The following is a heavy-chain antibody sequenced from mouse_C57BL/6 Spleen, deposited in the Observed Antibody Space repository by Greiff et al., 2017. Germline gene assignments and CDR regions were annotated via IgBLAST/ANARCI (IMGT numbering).Heavy chain of an antibody. CDR2: IYPRSGNT. J-gene: IGHJ2*01. CDR3: ARYYYGGRRDY. D-gene: IGHD1-1*01. Sequence: QVQLKQSGAELARPGASVKLSCKASGYTFTSYGISWVKQRTGQGLEWIGEIYPRSGNTYYNEKFKGKATLTADKSSSTAYMELRSLTSEDSAVYFCARYYYGGRRDYWGQGTTLTVSS. CDR1: GYTFTSYG. V-gene: IGHV1-81*01.